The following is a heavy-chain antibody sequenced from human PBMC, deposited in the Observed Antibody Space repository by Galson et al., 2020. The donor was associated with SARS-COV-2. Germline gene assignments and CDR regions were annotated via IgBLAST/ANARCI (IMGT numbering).Heavy chain of an antibody. CDR1: GFTFTNHG. CDR3: AKHKIPFDLWNFYGMDV. D-gene: IGHD3-3*01. CDR2: ISYVGVNT. J-gene: IGHJ6*02. Sequence: PGGPLRPSCAAFGFTFTNHGVHWVRQAPGKGLEWVAVISYVGVNTYYADSVKGRFTISRDNSKNTLYLQMNSLRNEDTAVYYCAKHKIPFDLWNFYGMDVWGQGTTVAVSS. V-gene: IGHV3-30*18.